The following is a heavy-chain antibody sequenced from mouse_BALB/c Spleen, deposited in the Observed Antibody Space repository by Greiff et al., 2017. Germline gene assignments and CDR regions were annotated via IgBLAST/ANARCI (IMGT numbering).Heavy chain of an antibody. J-gene: IGHJ3*01. Sequence: VHLVESGPGLVAPSQSLSITCTVSGFSLTSYGVHWVRQPPGKGLEWLGVIWAGGSTNYNSALMSRLSISKDNSKSQVFLKMNSLQTDDTAMYYCAAGGYPFAYWGQGTLVTVSA. D-gene: IGHD2-2*01. CDR3: AAGGYPFAY. CDR2: IWAGGST. V-gene: IGHV2-9*02. CDR1: GFSLTSYG.